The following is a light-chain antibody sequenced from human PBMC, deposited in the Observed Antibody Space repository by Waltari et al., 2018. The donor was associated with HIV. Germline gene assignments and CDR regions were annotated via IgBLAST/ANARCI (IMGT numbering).Light chain of an antibody. CDR2: AAS. Sequence: DIQMTQFPFSLSASIGGRVVITCRATQYVDKYVNWYQLKLGKAPKLRIFAASSLQSGASSRFIGSGFGTEFTLSISDLHSEDAGTYFGQQGYSTLLYTFGQGTKLEI. V-gene: IGKV1-39*01. CDR3: QQGYSTLLYT. J-gene: IGKJ2*01. CDR1: QYVDKY.